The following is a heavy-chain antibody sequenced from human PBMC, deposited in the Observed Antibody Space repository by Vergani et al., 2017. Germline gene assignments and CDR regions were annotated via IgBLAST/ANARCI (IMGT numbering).Heavy chain of an antibody. Sequence: QVQLQESGPGLLKPSQTLSLTCTVSGASVSRGTYYWTWLRQPAGKKLEWIVRMYTSGHTIYNPSLESRVTMSVDTSKNQFSLQLSSVTAADTAVYYCARASHCINCYSEGPNGPGYYYMDVWGKGTTVTVSS. J-gene: IGHJ6*03. CDR2: MYTSGHT. V-gene: IGHV4-61*02. CDR1: GASVSRGTYY. D-gene: IGHD2-21*01. CDR3: ARASHCINCYSEGPNGPGYYYMDV.